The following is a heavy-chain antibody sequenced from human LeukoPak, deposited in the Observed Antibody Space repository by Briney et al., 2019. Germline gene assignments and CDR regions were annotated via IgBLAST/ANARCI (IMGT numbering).Heavy chain of an antibody. CDR1: GLTVITND. Sequence: LSGGSLRLSCAASGLTVITNDMTWVRQAPGKGLEWVSVLYSDGNTKYADSVQGRFTISRDNSKNTLYLEMNSLSPDDTAVYYCARGVEPLAANTLAYWGQGTLVTVSS. CDR2: LYSDGNT. D-gene: IGHD1-14*01. CDR3: ARGVEPLAANTLAY. V-gene: IGHV3-53*01. J-gene: IGHJ4*02.